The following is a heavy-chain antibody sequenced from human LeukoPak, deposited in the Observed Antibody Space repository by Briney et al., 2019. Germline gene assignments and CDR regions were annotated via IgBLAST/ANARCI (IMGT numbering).Heavy chain of an antibody. CDR3: ARVDYDVSTGYQNYFQY. V-gene: IGHV4-39*07. Sequence: PSETLSLTCSVSGGSISSSSSYWGWIRQPPGKGLEWIGSIYHTGNIYYNPSLKSRVTISVDTSKNQFSLKLSSVTAADTAVYYCARVDYDVSTGYQNYFQYWGQGTLVTVSS. D-gene: IGHD3-9*01. CDR2: IYHTGNI. J-gene: IGHJ4*02. CDR1: GGSISSSSSY.